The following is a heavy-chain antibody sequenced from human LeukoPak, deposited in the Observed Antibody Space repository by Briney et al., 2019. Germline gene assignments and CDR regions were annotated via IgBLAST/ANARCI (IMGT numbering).Heavy chain of an antibody. CDR1: GGSISSYY. D-gene: IGHD5-18*01. CDR3: ARGAMALGYLDY. CDR2: IYYSGST. Sequence: PSETLSLTCTVSGGSISSYYWSWIRQPPGKGLEWIGYIYYSGSTNYNPSLKSRVTISVDTSKNQFSLKPSSVTAADTAVYYCARGAMALGYLDYWGQGTLVTVSS. J-gene: IGHJ4*02. V-gene: IGHV4-59*01.